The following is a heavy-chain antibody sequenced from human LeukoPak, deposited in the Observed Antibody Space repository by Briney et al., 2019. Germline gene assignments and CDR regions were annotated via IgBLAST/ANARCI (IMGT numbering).Heavy chain of an antibody. Sequence: GGSLRLSCVASGFIFSDFGMDWVRQVPGKGLEWVAFISSRGTSTSYAESVKGRFTISRDTGKKSLDLQMTSLRVEDTAAYYCVRGTDCSATACYPLSAFDSWGQGTLVTVSS. CDR2: ISSRGTST. D-gene: IGHD2-15*01. CDR1: GFIFSDFG. CDR3: VRGTDCSATACYPLSAFDS. J-gene: IGHJ4*02. V-gene: IGHV3-21*04.